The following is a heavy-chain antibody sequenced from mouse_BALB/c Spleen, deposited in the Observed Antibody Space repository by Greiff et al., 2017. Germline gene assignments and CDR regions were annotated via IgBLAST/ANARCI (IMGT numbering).Heavy chain of an antibody. D-gene: IGHD2-10*01. CDR1: GFSLTGYG. J-gene: IGHJ3*01. CDR2: IWGDGST. CDR3: ARPAYYGNYVWFAY. V-gene: IGHV2-6-7*01. Sequence: VNLVESGPGLVAPSQSLSITCTVSGFSLTGYGVNWVRQPPGKGLEWLGMIWGDGSTDYNSALKSRLSISKDNSKSQVFLKMNSLQTDDTARYYCARPAYYGNYVWFAYWGQGTLVTVSA.